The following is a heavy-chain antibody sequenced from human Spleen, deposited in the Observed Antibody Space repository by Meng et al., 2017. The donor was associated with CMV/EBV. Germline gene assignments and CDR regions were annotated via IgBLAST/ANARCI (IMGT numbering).Heavy chain of an antibody. Sequence: GESLKISCAASGFTFSSYEMNWVRQAPGKGLEWVANIKEDGSEKNYVDSVKGRFTISRDNAKNSLYLQMNSLRVEDTALYYCVKLFDFWGQGALVTVSS. V-gene: IGHV3-7*01. D-gene: IGHD5-24*01. CDR1: GFTFSSYE. CDR2: IKEDGSEK. J-gene: IGHJ4*02. CDR3: VKLFDF.